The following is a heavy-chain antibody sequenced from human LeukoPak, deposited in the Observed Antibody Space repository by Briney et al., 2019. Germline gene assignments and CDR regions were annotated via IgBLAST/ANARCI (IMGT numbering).Heavy chain of an antibody. CDR1: GGSFSGYY. Sequence: SETLSLTCAVYGGSFSGYYWSWIRQPPGKGLEWIGEINHSGSTNYNPSLKSRVTISVDTSKNQFSLKLSSVTAADTAVYYCARARSVRHYDSDAFDIWGQGTMVTVSS. CDR2: INHSGST. V-gene: IGHV4-34*01. CDR3: ARARSVRHYDSDAFDI. J-gene: IGHJ3*02. D-gene: IGHD3-16*01.